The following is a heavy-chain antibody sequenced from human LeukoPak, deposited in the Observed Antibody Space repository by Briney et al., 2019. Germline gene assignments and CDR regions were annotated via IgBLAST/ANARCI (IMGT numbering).Heavy chain of an antibody. D-gene: IGHD2-15*01. J-gene: IGHJ4*02. CDR1: GGTFSSYA. CDR3: ARVSLGYCSGGTCYFQDH. CDR2: IIPIFGTA. V-gene: IGHV1-69*13. Sequence: ASVKVSCKASGGTFSSYAISWVRQAPGQGLEWMGGIIPIFGTANYAQKFQGRVTITADESTSTAYMELNSLRSEDTAVYYCARVSLGYCSGGTCYFQDHWGQGTLVTVSS.